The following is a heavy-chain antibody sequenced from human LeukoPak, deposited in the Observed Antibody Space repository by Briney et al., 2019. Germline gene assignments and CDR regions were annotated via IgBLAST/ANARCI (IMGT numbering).Heavy chain of an antibody. V-gene: IGHV1-8*01. D-gene: IGHD3-9*01. CDR1: GYTLTSYD. CDR2: MNPNSGNT. Sequence: GASVKVSCKASGYTLTSYDINWVRQATGQGLEWMGWMNPNSGNTGYAQKFQGRVTMTRNTSISTAYMELSSLRSEDTAVYYCARAHYDILTGYDDAFDIWGQGTMVTVSS. J-gene: IGHJ3*02. CDR3: ARAHYDILTGYDDAFDI.